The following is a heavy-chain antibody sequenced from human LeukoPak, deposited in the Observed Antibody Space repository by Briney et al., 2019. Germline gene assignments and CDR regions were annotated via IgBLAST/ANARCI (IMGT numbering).Heavy chain of an antibody. J-gene: IGHJ4*02. Sequence: GGSLRLSCAASGFTFSSYAMHWVRQAPGKGLEYVSAISSNGGSTYYANSVKGRFTISRDNSKNTLYLQMGSLRAEDMAVYYCARAYCSGGSCYSWFDYWGQGTLVTVPS. CDR3: ARAYCSGGSCYSWFDY. CDR1: GFTFSSYA. CDR2: ISSNGGST. D-gene: IGHD2-15*01. V-gene: IGHV3-64*01.